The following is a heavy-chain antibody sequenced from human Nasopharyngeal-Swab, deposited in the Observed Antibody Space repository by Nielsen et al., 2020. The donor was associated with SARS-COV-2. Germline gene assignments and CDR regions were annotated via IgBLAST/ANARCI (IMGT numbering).Heavy chain of an antibody. J-gene: IGHJ4*02. CDR3: ARDRSRYDLWSGYRTSYYFDL. V-gene: IGHV3-11*04. D-gene: IGHD3-3*01. CDR2: ISSSGSTI. Sequence: GESLKISCAASGFTFSDYYMSWIRQAPGKGLEWVSYISSSGSTIYYADSVKGRFTISRDNAKNSLYLQMNSLRAEDTAVYYCARDRSRYDLWSGYRTSYYFDLWGQGTLVSVSS. CDR1: GFTFSDYY.